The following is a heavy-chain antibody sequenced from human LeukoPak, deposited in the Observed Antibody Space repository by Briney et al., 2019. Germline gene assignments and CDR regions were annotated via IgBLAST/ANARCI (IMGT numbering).Heavy chain of an antibody. CDR3: ATNSGGWSYYYFNY. CDR2: ISDGGGST. CDR1: GYTLSSYV. Sequence: PGGSLRLSCAASGYTLSSYVMRWVRQAPGKGLEWVSAISDGGGSTYYADSVKGRFTISRDNSKNTLYLQVNSLRAEDTAVYYSATNSGGWSYYYFNYWGQGTLVTVSS. V-gene: IGHV3-23*01. D-gene: IGHD6-19*01. J-gene: IGHJ4*02.